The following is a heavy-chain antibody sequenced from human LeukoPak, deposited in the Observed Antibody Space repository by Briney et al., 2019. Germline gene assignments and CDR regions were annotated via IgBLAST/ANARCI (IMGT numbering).Heavy chain of an antibody. D-gene: IGHD6-19*01. Sequence: GGSLRLSCAASGFTFSSYWMSWVRQAPGKGLGWVANIKQDESEKYYVDSVKGRFTISRDNAKNSLYLQMNSLGAEDTAVYYCARGNSGWYYFDYWGQGTLVTVSS. V-gene: IGHV3-7*01. CDR3: ARGNSGWYYFDY. CDR2: IKQDESEK. J-gene: IGHJ4*02. CDR1: GFTFSSYW.